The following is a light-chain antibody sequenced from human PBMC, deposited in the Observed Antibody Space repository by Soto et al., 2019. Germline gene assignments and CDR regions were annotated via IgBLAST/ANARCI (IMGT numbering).Light chain of an antibody. J-gene: IGLJ1*01. Sequence: QSALTQPPSATGSPGQSVTISCTGTSSDVGGYNYVSWYQQHPGNAPKLMIYEVTKRPPGVPDSFPGSKSGNTASLTVSGLQAEEEADYYCSSYGGSSNLVFGTGTKLTVL. CDR3: SSYGGSSNLV. V-gene: IGLV2-8*01. CDR2: EVT. CDR1: SSDVGGYNY.